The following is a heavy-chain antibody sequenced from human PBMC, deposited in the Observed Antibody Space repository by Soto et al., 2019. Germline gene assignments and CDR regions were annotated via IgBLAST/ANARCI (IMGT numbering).Heavy chain of an antibody. D-gene: IGHD2-8*01. CDR3: ARFGYCTNGVCYPTVFGRWFDP. CDR1: GGSISSYY. CDR2: IYYSGST. V-gene: IGHV4-59*01. J-gene: IGHJ5*02. Sequence: SETLSLTCTVSGGSISSYYWSWIRQPPGKGLEWIGYIYYSGSTNYNPSLKSRVTISVDTSKNQFSLKLSSVTAADTAVYYFARFGYCTNGVCYPTVFGRWFDPWGQGTLVTVSS.